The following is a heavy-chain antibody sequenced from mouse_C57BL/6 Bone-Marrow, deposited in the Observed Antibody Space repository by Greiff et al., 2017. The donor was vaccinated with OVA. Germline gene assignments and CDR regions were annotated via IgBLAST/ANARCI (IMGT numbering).Heavy chain of an antibody. V-gene: IGHV1-18*01. CDR1: GYTFTDYN. Sequence: EVKLQQSGPELVKPGASVKIPCKASGYTFTDYNMDWVKQSHGKSLEWIGDINPNNGGTNYNQKFKGKATLTVDKSSSTAYMELRSLTSEDTAVYYCARYFYDSHWYFDVWGTGTTVTVSS. J-gene: IGHJ1*03. CDR2: INPNNGGT. CDR3: ARYFYDSHWYFDV. D-gene: IGHD2-4*01.